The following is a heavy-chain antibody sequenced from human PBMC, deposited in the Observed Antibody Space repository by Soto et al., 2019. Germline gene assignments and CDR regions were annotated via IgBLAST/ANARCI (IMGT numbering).Heavy chain of an antibody. CDR2: ISWEDDK. Sequence: QITLKESGPTLVKPTPTLTLPCTFPCFSLPTGGVAVGWIRQPPGTALAWLALISWEDDKRYRPSLKSSLSSTKDTAKKQVVLTTTHRDPVDRATYDGAHSEGSGADCYTRWDFGLWGRGTLVTVSS. CDR1: CFSLPTGGVA. D-gene: IGHD2-21*02. V-gene: IGHV2-5*02. J-gene: IGHJ2*01. CDR3: AHSEGSGADCYTRWDFGL.